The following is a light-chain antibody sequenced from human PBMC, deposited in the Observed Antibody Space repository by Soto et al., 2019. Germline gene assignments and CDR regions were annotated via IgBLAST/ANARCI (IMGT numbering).Light chain of an antibody. Sequence: DIAMTQSPLSLPVTPGEPASISCRSSQSLLHSNGYNYLDWYLQKPGQSPQVLIYLASNRPSGVPDRFSGSGSGTDFTLEISSVEAEDVGVYFCMQALQTPTTFGHGTRLVIK. V-gene: IGKV2-28*01. CDR3: MQALQTPTT. CDR2: LAS. J-gene: IGKJ5*01. CDR1: QSLLHSNGYNY.